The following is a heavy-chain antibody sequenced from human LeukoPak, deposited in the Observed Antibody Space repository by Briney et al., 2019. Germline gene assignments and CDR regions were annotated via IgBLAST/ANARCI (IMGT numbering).Heavy chain of an antibody. CDR2: IRSKAYGGTT. Sequence: GGSLRLSCTASGFTFGDYAMSWFRQAPGKGLEWVGFIRSKAYGGTTEYAASVKGRFTISRDDSKSIAYLQMNSLKTEDTAVYYCTRGGQWELLSGGYFDYWGQGTLVTVSS. D-gene: IGHD1-26*01. J-gene: IGHJ4*02. V-gene: IGHV3-49*03. CDR3: TRGGQWELLSGGYFDY. CDR1: GFTFGDYA.